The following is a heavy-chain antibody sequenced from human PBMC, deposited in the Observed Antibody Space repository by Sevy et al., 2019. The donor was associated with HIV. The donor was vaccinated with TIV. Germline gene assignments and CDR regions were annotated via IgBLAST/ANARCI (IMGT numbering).Heavy chain of an antibody. CDR2: INPNSGGT. CDR3: ARVEYCYGSGSPLLDY. D-gene: IGHD3-10*01. V-gene: IGHV1-2*02. J-gene: IGHJ4*02. CDR1: GYTFTGYY. Sequence: ASVKVSCKASGYTFTGYYMHWVRQAPGQGLEWMGWINPNSGGTNYPQKFQGRVTMTRDTSSSTAYMELSRLRSDDTAVYYCARVEYCYGSGSPLLDYWGQGTLVTVS.